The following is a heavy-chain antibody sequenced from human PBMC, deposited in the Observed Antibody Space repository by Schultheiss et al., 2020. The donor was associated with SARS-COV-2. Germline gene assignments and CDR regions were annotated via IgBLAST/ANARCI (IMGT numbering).Heavy chain of an antibody. J-gene: IGHJ5*02. CDR2: IYYSGST. V-gene: IGHV4-59*01. CDR1: GGSISSYY. CDR3: ARELYYYDSSGYHRRFDP. D-gene: IGHD3-22*01. Sequence: SETLSLTCTVSGGSISSYYWSWIRQPPGKGLEWIGYIYYSGSTNYNPSLKSRVTISVDTSKNQFSLKLSSVTAADTAVYYCARELYYYDSSGYHRRFDPWGQGTLVTVSS.